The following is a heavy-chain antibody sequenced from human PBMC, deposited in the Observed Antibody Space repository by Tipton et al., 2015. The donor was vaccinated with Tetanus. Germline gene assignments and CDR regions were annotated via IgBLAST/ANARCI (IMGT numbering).Heavy chain of an antibody. CDR2: IYYSGST. CDR1: GGSISSSSYY. V-gene: IGHV4-39*07. D-gene: IGHD6-19*01. CDR3: ARGSRSGWYLLDR. Sequence: TLSLTCTVSGGSISSSSYYWGWIRQPPGKGLEWIGSIYYSGSTYYNPSLKSRVTISVDTSKNQFSLKLSSVTAADTAVYFCARGSRSGWYLLDRWGQGTLVTVSS. J-gene: IGHJ5*02.